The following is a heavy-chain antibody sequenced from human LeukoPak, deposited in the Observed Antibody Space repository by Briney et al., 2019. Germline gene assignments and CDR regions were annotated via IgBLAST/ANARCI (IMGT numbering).Heavy chain of an antibody. V-gene: IGHV3-74*01. D-gene: IGHD5-12*01. CDR2: TDDDGAGT. J-gene: IGHJ5*02. Sequence: GGSLRLSCAASGFPFSGYWMHWVRQAPGKGLVWVSRTDDDGAGTTYADSVKGRFTISRDNAKNTLYLQMNSLRVEDTAVYYCARSASGYDAWGQGTLVTVSS. CDR3: ARSASGYDA. CDR1: GFPFSGYW.